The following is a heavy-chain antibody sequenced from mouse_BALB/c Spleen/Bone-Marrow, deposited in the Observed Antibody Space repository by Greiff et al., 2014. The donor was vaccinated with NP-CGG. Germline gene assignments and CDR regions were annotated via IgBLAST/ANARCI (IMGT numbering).Heavy chain of an antibody. CDR3: ARTAYFDY. J-gene: IGHJ2*01. V-gene: IGHV1-63*02. Sequence: VQRVESGAELVRPGTSVKISCKASGYTFTNYWLGWIKQRPGHGLEWIGDFYPGGGYTNYNEEFKGKATLTADASSNTAYMQLSSLTSEDSAVYFCARTAYFDYWGQGTTLTVSS. CDR1: GYTFTNYW. CDR2: FYPGGGYT.